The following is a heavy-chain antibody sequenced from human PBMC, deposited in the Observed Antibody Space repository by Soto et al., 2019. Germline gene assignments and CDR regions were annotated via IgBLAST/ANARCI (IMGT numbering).Heavy chain of an antibody. Sequence: VGSLRLSCAASGFTFSSYAMSWVRQAPGKWPEWVSAISSTGATTHYADSVKGRFIISRDNSKNTLYLQMNSLRAEDTAVYYCAKPGYLEQWLVRGYFDYWGQGTMVTVSS. D-gene: IGHD6-19*01. CDR3: AKPGYLEQWLVRGYFDY. V-gene: IGHV3-23*01. CDR1: GFTFSSYA. CDR2: ISSTGATT. J-gene: IGHJ4*02.